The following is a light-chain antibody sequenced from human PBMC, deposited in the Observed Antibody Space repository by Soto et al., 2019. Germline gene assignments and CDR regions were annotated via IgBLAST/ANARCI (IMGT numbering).Light chain of an antibody. Sequence: QSALTQPPSASGSPGQSVTISCTGANSDVGSYNFISWYQQHPGRAPKLLIYKVNKRPSGVPDRFSGSKSGNTASLTVSGLQAEDEADYYCSSYAGTNTRYLFGSGTKLTVL. CDR3: SSYAGTNTRYL. CDR2: KVN. J-gene: IGLJ1*01. CDR1: NSDVGSYNF. V-gene: IGLV2-8*01.